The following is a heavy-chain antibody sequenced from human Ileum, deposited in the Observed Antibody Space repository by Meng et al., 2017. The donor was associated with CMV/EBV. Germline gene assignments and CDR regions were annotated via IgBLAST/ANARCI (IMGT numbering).Heavy chain of an antibody. CDR1: GYTFTSYG. V-gene: IGHV1-18*01. Sequence: CKASGYTFTSYGIRWVRQAPGQGLEWMGWISAYNGNTNYAQKLQGRVTMTTDTSTSTAYMELRSLRSDDTAVYYCARISYSSSWPYYWGQGTLVTVSS. CDR2: ISAYNGNT. CDR3: ARISYSSSWPYY. J-gene: IGHJ4*02. D-gene: IGHD6-13*01.